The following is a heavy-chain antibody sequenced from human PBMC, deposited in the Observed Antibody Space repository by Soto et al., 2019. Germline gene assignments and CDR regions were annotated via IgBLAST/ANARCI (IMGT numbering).Heavy chain of an antibody. D-gene: IGHD2-15*01. CDR1: GFTFSSYA. V-gene: IGHV3-23*01. J-gene: IGHJ4*02. CDR2: ISGSGGST. CDR3: AKANVVVAASLRDY. Sequence: EVQLLESGGGLVQPGGSLRLSCAASGFTFSSYAMSWVRQAPGKGLEWVSAISGSGGSTYYADSVKGRFTISRDNSKKTLYLHMNSQRAEDTAVYYCAKANVVVAASLRDYCGQGTLVTVSS.